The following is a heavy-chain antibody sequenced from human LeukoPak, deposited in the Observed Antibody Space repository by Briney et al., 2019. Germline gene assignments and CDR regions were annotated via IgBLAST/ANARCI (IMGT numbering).Heavy chain of an antibody. CDR2: ISSTSSYI. D-gene: IGHD3-22*01. CDR1: GFTFSNYG. Sequence: GGSLRLSCAASGFTFSNYGMNWVRQTPDKGLEWVASISSTSSYIYYTGSVRGRFTISRDNTKNSLYLQMNSLRAEDTAVYYCAHSKTCYYDSSGYFCLYGMDGWGQGTTVTVSS. CDR3: AHSKTCYYDSSGYFCLYGMDG. J-gene: IGHJ6*02. V-gene: IGHV3-21*01.